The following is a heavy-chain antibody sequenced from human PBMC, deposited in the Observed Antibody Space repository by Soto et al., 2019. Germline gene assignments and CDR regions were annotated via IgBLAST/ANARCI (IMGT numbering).Heavy chain of an antibody. J-gene: IGHJ6*03. D-gene: IGHD3-3*01. CDR1: GGSCSGYY. V-gene: IGHV4-34*01. CDR2: INHSGST. CDR3: ARGVAEITIFGVVIKQDYYYMDV. Sequence: SETLSLTCAVYGGSCSGYYWSWIRQPPGKGLEWIGEINHSGSTNYNPSLKSRVTISVDTSKNQFSLKLSSVTAADTAVYYCARGVAEITIFGVVIKQDYYYMDVWGKGTTVTVSS.